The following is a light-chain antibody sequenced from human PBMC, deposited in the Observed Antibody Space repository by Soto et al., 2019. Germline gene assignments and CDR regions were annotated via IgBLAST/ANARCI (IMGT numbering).Light chain of an antibody. V-gene: IGKV3-15*01. J-gene: IGKJ1*01. CDR2: AAD. CDR1: QSGRNK. CDR3: QKYNNWPQWT. Sequence: EVVMRQSPATLSVSPGETATLSCRASQSGRNKLAGYQQRPGQAPRLLIYAADTMATGIPDRFSGSGSEREFARTISSLQSEDFAVYYCQKYNNWPQWTCRQGTKVEVK.